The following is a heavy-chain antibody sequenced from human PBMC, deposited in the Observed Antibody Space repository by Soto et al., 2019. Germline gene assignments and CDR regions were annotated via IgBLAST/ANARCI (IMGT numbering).Heavy chain of an antibody. V-gene: IGHV3-15*07. J-gene: IGHJ6*02. Sequence: EVQLVESGGGLVKPGVSLRLSCAASGVTFTNAWMNWVRHAPGKGQEWVGRIKSKTDGGTADYAAPVKGRFTISRDDSRTTLYLQMNSLKAEDTAVYYCTPGGVPAAAKGYYYYAMDVSGQGTTVTVSS. CDR3: TPGGVPAAAKGYYYYAMDV. D-gene: IGHD2-2*01. CDR1: GVTFTNAW. CDR2: IKSKTDGGTA.